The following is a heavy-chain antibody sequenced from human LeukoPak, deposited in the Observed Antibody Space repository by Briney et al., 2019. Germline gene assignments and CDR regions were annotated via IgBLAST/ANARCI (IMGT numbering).Heavy chain of an antibody. D-gene: IGHD6-6*01. J-gene: IGHJ6*02. CDR3: ARRTRQLVRGYYYYYGMDV. Sequence: PGGSLRLSCAASGFTFSSYAMIWVRQAPGKGLEWVSGISGSGGVTHYADSVKGRFTISRDNAENSLYLQMNSLRAEDTAVYYCARRTRQLVRGYYYYYGMDVWGQGTTVTVSS. CDR1: GFTFSSYA. CDR2: ISGSGGVT. V-gene: IGHV3-23*01.